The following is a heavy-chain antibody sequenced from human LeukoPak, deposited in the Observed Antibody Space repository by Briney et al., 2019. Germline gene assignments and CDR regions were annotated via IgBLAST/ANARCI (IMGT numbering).Heavy chain of an antibody. CDR2: IYSGGST. CDR1: GFTVSSDY. V-gene: IGHV3-53*01. Sequence: GGSLRLSCAASGFTVSSDYMSWVRQAPGKGLEWVSVIYSGGSTYYADSVKGRFTISRDNSKNTLYLQMNSLRAEDTAVYYCARGGPGEDDILTGSHDYWGQGTLVTVSS. D-gene: IGHD3-9*01. J-gene: IGHJ4*02. CDR3: ARGGPGEDDILTGSHDY.